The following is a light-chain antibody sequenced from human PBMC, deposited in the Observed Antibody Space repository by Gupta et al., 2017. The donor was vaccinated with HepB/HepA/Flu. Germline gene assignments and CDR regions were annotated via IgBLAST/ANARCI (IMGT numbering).Light chain of an antibody. CDR3: QHWTI. CDR2: DAS. Sequence: DTQMSQSPYSVSAPVGDRVTITCQASEDIRHYLNWYQQKAGKVPKLLIYDASNLEAGVPSRFSGSGSGTDFTFTIRSLQPEDVGTYDCQHWTIFGQGTRLEI. V-gene: IGKV1-33*01. CDR1: EDIRHY. J-gene: IGKJ5*01.